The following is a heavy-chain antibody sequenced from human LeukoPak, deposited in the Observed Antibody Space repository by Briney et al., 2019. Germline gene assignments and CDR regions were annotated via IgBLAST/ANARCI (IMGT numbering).Heavy chain of an antibody. CDR3: ARDGTPNYSTGWVYMDV. Sequence: GGSLRLSCAASGFSFSSYEMNWVRQAPGKGLEWISYISASGTLTHYADSVEGRFTISRDNAKNSLFLQMNSLRGKDTAVYYCARDGTPNYSTGWVYMDVWGKGTTVTISS. J-gene: IGHJ6*04. CDR1: GFSFSSYE. CDR2: ISASGTLT. V-gene: IGHV3-48*03. D-gene: IGHD6-25*01.